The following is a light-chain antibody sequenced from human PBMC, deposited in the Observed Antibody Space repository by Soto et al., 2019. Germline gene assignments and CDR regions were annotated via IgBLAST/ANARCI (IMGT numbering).Light chain of an antibody. J-gene: IGLJ3*02. V-gene: IGLV2-14*01. Sequence: QSALTQPASVSGSPGQSITISCTGTSSDVGGYNYVSWYQHHPGKAPKVMIYEVSNRPSGVSNRFSGSKSGNTASLTISGLQAEDEADYYCSSYTSTSSWVFGGGTKVTV. CDR2: EVS. CDR3: SSYTSTSSWV. CDR1: SSDVGGYNY.